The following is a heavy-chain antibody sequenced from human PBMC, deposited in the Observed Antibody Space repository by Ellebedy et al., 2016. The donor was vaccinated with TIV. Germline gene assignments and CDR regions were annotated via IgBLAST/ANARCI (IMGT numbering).Heavy chain of an antibody. CDR3: ARGPAYYDFWSGYHFYYYYMDV. CDR2: IYTSGST. Sequence: SETLSLTXTVSGGSISSYYWSWIRQPAGKGLEWIGRIYTSGSTNYNPSLKSRVTMSVDTSKNQFSLKLSSVTAADTAVYYCARGPAYYDFWSGYHFYYYYMDVWGKGTTVTVSS. V-gene: IGHV4-4*07. D-gene: IGHD3-3*01. J-gene: IGHJ6*03. CDR1: GGSISSYY.